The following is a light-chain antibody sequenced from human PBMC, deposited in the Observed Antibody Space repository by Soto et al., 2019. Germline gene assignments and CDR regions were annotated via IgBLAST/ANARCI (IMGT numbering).Light chain of an antibody. V-gene: IGKV3-15*01. Sequence: DIVMTQSPATLSVSPGERATLSCRASQSVSSNLAWYQQRPGQAPRLLIYGASTRATGIPARFSGSGSGTEFTLTISSLQSEDFVVYYCQQHNNWPRTFGQGTKLEIK. CDR1: QSVSSN. CDR3: QQHNNWPRT. J-gene: IGKJ2*02. CDR2: GAS.